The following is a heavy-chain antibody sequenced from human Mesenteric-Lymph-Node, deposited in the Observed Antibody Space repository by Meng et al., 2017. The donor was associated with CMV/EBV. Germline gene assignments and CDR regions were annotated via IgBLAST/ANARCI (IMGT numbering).Heavy chain of an antibody. D-gene: IGHD3-16*01. CDR1: LVSFTSNKMG. CDR2: IFWDDDT. Sequence: CSFSLVSFTSNKMGVGWIRPPPGTALEWLALIFWDDDTRYSPSLKNRLTITKDTSKHQVVLTLTNMDPVDTATYYCAHRRPGFGFDYWGQGTLVTSPQ. V-gene: IGHV2-5*02. CDR3: AHRRPGFGFDY. J-gene: IGHJ4*02.